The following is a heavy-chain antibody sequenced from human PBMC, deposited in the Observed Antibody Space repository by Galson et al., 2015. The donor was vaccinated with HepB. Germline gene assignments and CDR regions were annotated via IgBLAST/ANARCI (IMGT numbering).Heavy chain of an antibody. CDR3: ARVGFGEFYFDY. J-gene: IGHJ4*02. CDR2: ISSSSSYI. Sequence: SLRLSCAASGFTFSSYSMNWVRQAPGKGLEWVSSISSSSSYIYYADSVKGRFTISRDNAKNSLYLQMNSLRAEDTAVYYCARVGFGEFYFDYWGQGTLVTVSS. D-gene: IGHD3-10*01. V-gene: IGHV3-21*01. CDR1: GFTFSSYS.